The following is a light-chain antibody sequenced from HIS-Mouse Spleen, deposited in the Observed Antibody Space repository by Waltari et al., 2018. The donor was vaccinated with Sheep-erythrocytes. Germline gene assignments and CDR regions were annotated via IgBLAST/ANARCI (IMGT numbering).Light chain of an antibody. J-gene: IGLJ3*02. CDR1: RLPKKY. CDR3: YSTDSSGNHWV. V-gene: IGLV3-10*01. Sequence: SYELTQPPSVSVSPGQTARITCSGDRLPKKYAYWYQQKSGQAPVLVIYEDSKRPSGIPERFSGSSSGTMATLTISGAQVEDDADYYCYSTDSSGNHWVFGGGTKLTVL. CDR2: EDS.